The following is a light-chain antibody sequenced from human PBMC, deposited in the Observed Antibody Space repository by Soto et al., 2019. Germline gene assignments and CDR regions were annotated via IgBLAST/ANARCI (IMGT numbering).Light chain of an antibody. CDR3: QSYDNSLSGAGV. V-gene: IGLV1-40*01. J-gene: IGLJ1*01. CDR1: SSNIGAGYD. Sequence: QSVLTQPPSVSGAPGQRVTISCTGSSSNIGAGYDVHWYQQLPGTAPKLLIYANSNPPSGVPDRFSGSKSGTSASLAITGLQAEDEADYYGQSYDNSLSGAGVFGTGTKLTVL. CDR2: ANS.